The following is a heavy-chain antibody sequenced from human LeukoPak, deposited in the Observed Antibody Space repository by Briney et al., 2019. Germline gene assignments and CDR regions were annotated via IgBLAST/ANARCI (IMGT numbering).Heavy chain of an antibody. CDR3: ARVVDWGWYFDL. V-gene: IGHV4-30-2*01. CDR1: GGSISSGGYS. CDR2: IYHSGST. J-gene: IGHJ2*01. Sequence: SETLSLTCAVSGGSISSGGYSWSWIRRPPGKGLEWIGYIYHSGSTYYNPSLKSRVTISVDRSKNQFSLKLSSVTAADTAVYYCARVVDWGWYFDLWGRGTLVTVSS. D-gene: IGHD3/OR15-3a*01.